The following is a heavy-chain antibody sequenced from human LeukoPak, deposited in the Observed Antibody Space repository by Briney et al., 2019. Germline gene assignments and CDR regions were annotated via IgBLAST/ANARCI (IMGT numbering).Heavy chain of an antibody. CDR2: IYTSGST. CDR1: GGSISSGSYY. J-gene: IGHJ4*02. D-gene: IGHD6-19*01. V-gene: IGHV4-61*02. CDR3: ARYSTRAVAGTVFDY. Sequence: PSETLSLTCTVSGGSISSGSYYWSWIRQPAGKGLEWIGRIYTSGSTNYNPSLKSRVTISVDTSKNQFSLKLSSVTAADTAVYYCARYSTRAVAGTVFDYWGQGTLVTVSS.